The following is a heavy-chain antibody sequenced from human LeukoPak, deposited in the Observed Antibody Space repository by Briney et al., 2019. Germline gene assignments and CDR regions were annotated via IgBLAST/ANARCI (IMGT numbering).Heavy chain of an antibody. CDR1: GFTFSSYA. V-gene: IGHV3-23*01. CDR2: ISGGGSGT. Sequence: AGSLRLSYAPSGFTFSSYAMSWVRQAPGKGLELVAVISGGGSGTYYADSVRGRFTISRDNSKNTVYLQMNSLRAEDTAIYYCAKAVGSSGYFSRDAFDIWGQGTMVTVSS. CDR3: AKAVGSSGYFSRDAFDI. D-gene: IGHD3-22*01. J-gene: IGHJ3*02.